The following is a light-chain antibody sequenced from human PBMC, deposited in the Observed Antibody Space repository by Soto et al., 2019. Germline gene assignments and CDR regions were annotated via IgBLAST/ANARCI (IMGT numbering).Light chain of an antibody. Sequence: EIVLTQSPGTLSLSPGESATLSCRTSQNVAGNSLAWYRHKPGQAPRLLIYGASYRATGSPDRISGSGSGTDFTLTISRLEPEDFAVYYCQQYGTSRDSFGQGTKLEIK. J-gene: IGKJ2*03. CDR2: GAS. CDR3: QQYGTSRDS. CDR1: QNVAGNS. V-gene: IGKV3-20*01.